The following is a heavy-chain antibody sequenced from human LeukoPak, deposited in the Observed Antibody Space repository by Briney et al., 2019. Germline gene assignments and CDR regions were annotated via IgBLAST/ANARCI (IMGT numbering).Heavy chain of an antibody. Sequence: AGRSLRLSCAASGFTFSNYGIHWVRQAPGKGLEWVAVISYDATNEYYTDSVKGRFTISRDNSRNTLYLQMNSLRAEDTAVYYCAKDQDVAAAGTWGSIDYWGQGTLVTVSS. CDR1: GFTFSNYG. J-gene: IGHJ4*02. V-gene: IGHV3-30*18. CDR2: ISYDATNE. CDR3: AKDQDVAAAGTWGSIDY. D-gene: IGHD6-13*01.